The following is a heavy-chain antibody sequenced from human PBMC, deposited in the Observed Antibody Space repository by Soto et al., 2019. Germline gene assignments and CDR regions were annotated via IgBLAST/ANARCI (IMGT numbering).Heavy chain of an antibody. CDR2: INHSGST. Sequence: PSETLSLTCAVYGGSFSGYYWSWIRQPPGKGLEWIGEINHSGSTNYNPSLKSRVTISVDTSKNQFSLKLSSVTAADTAVHYCARDRPFNSNSPHYYYYGMDVWGQGTTVTVSS. V-gene: IGHV4-34*01. CDR1: GGSFSGYY. CDR3: ARDRPFNSNSPHYYYYGMDV. J-gene: IGHJ6*02. D-gene: IGHD2-21*01.